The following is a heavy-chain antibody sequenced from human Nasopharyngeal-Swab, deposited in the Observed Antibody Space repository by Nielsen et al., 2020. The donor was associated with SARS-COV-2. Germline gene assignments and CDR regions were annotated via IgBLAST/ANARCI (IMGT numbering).Heavy chain of an antibody. CDR3: ARDPDSQAFDI. V-gene: IGHV3-7*04. J-gene: IGHJ3*02. Sequence: GESLKISCAASGFIFTNSWMTWVRQTPGKGLEFVAIINQDGSVKNYVDSVKGRFTISRDNAKNSLYLQMNSLRVEDTAVYYCARDPDSQAFDIWGQGTMVTVSS. CDR2: INQDGSVK. CDR1: GFIFTNSW.